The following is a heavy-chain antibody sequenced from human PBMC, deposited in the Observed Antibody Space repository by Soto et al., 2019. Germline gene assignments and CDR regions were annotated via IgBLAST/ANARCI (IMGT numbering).Heavy chain of an antibody. CDR2: ISYDGSNK. D-gene: IGHD3-10*01. V-gene: IGHV3-30*18. CDR3: AKVGRALWFGESYFDY. Sequence: GGSLRLSCAASGFTFSSYGMHWVRQAPGKGLEWVAVISYDGSNKYYADSVKGRFTISRDNSKNTLYLQMNSLRAEDTAFYYCAKVGRALWFGESYFDYWGQGTLVTVSS. CDR1: GFTFSSYG. J-gene: IGHJ4*02.